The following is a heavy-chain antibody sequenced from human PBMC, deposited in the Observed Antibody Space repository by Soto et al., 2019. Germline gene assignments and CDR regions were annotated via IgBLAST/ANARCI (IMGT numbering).Heavy chain of an antibody. Sequence: QVQLQQWGAGLLKPSETLSLTCAVYGGSFSGYYWSWIRQPPGKGLEWIGEINHSGSTNYNPSLKSRVTISVDTSKNQFSLKLSSVTAADTAVYYCARGGPSRVLITKYRYYFDYWGQGTLVTVSS. CDR1: GGSFSGYY. CDR3: ARGGPSRVLITKYRYYFDY. J-gene: IGHJ4*02. CDR2: INHSGST. D-gene: IGHD3-3*01. V-gene: IGHV4-34*01.